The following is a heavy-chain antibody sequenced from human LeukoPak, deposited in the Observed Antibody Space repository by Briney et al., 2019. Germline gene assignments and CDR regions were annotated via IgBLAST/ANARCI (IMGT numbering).Heavy chain of an antibody. J-gene: IGHJ5*02. D-gene: IGHD3-10*01. CDR3: ARDPRNLRITMVRGVQYNWFDP. CDR2: INPSGGST. CDR1: GYTFTSYY. Sequence: ASVKVSCKASGYTFTSYYMHWVRQAPGQGLEWMGIINPSGGSTSYAQKFQGRVTMTRDTSTSTVYMELSSLRSEDTAVYYCARDPRNLRITMVRGVQYNWFDPWGQGTLVTVSS. V-gene: IGHV1-46*01.